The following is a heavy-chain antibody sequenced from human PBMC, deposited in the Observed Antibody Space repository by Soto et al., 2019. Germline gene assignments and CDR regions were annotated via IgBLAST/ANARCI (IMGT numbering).Heavy chain of an antibody. D-gene: IGHD3-10*01. J-gene: IGHJ6*02. V-gene: IGHV1-18*01. CDR1: GYTFTSYG. Sequence: QVRLVQSGAEVKKPGASVKVSCKASGYTFTSYGISWVRQAPGQGLDRMGWFSAYNGHTNYAQKLQGRVTMTTDRSTSTAYLELRRLKSDDTAVYYCARDREVRGVTGFYYGMDVWGQGTTVTVSS. CDR2: FSAYNGHT. CDR3: ARDREVRGVTGFYYGMDV.